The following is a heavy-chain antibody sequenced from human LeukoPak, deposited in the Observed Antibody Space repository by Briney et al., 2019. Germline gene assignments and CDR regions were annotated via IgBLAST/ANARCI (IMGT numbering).Heavy chain of an antibody. Sequence: SETLSLTCTVSGGSISSYYWSWIRQPPGKRLEWIGYVSYSGNTNYNPSFKSRVTISVDTPKNSFSLNLRSRTAADPAVYYCARDLYGLVANYWGQGILVTVSS. CDR2: VSYSGNT. V-gene: IGHV4-59*01. CDR1: GGSISSYY. CDR3: ARDLYGLVANY. J-gene: IGHJ4*02. D-gene: IGHD2-8*01.